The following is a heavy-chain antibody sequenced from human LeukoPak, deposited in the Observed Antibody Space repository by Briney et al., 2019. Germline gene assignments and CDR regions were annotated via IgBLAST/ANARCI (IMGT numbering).Heavy chain of an antibody. J-gene: IGHJ4*02. D-gene: IGHD3-9*01. Sequence: GGSLRLSCAASGFTFRNYAVSWVRQAPGKGLEWVSSISTSSNYIYYADSVKGRFTISRDNAANSLYLQLNSLRVEDTAVYFCARSYYDILTGYHSPYFDSWGQGTLVSVSS. CDR2: ISTSSNYI. CDR1: GFTFRNYA. CDR3: ARSYYDILTGYHSPYFDS. V-gene: IGHV3-21*01.